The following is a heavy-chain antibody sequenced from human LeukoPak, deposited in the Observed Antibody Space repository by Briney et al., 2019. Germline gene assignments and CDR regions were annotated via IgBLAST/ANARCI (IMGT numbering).Heavy chain of an antibody. CDR2: ISGSGGST. V-gene: IGHV3-23*01. CDR3: AEDRDDFWSGYPSP. J-gene: IGHJ5*02. D-gene: IGHD3-3*01. CDR1: GFTFSSYA. Sequence: PGGSLRLSCAASGFTFSSYAMSWVRQAPGKGLEWVSAISGSGGSTYYADSVKGRFTISRDNSKNTLYLQMNSLRAEDTAVYYCAEDRDDFWSGYPSPWGQGTLVTVSS.